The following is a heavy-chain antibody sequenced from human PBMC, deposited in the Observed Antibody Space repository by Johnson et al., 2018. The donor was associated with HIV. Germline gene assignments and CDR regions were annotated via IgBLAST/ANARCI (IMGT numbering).Heavy chain of an antibody. D-gene: IGHD2-8*01. CDR1: GFTFSSYG. Sequence: QVQLAESGAGVVQPGGSLRLSCAASGFTFSSYGMHWVRQAPGTGLARVTFIRYDGSTTSYVNSGKGRFTSSRDNSKTTLYLQMNSLKTEDTAVYSCTTDRMGFWGQGTMFTVSS. CDR3: TTDRMGF. V-gene: IGHV3-30*02. CDR2: IRYDGSTT. J-gene: IGHJ3*01.